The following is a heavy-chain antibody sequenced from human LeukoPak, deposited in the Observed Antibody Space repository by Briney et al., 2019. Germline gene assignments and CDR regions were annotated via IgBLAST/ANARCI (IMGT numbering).Heavy chain of an antibody. CDR1: GFTFTDYS. CDR2: ISSSSSYI. CDR3: ARDLLMGYDSSGYNAFDI. D-gene: IGHD3-22*01. Sequence: PGGSLRLSCAASGFTFTDYSMNWVRQAPGKGLEWVSSISSSSSYIYYADSVKGRFTISRDNAKNSLYLQMNSLRAEDTAVYYCARDLLMGYDSSGYNAFDIWGQGTMVTVSS. V-gene: IGHV3-21*01. J-gene: IGHJ3*02.